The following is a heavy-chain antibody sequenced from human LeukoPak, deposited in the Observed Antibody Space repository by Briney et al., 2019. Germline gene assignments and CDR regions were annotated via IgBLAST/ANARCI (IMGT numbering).Heavy chain of an antibody. J-gene: IGHJ4*02. CDR2: IYYTGST. D-gene: IGHD6-13*01. CDR3: ARRGITYSTSFFDS. CDR1: GGTISGGKDF. Sequence: SETLSLTCAVSGGTISGGKDFWGWIRQSPGKGLEWIGSIYYTGSTYYNPSLKSRVTISVDTSKSEFSLMVHSVTAADAAMYYCARRGITYSTSFFDSWGQGTLVTVAS. V-gene: IGHV4-39*01.